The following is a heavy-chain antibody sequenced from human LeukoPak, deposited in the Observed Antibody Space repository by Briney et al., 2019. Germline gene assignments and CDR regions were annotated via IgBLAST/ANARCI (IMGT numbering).Heavy chain of an antibody. J-gene: IGHJ4*02. CDR1: GYTFTGYY. CDR2: INPNSGGT. Sequence: ASVKVSCKASGYTFTGYYMHWVRQAPGQGLEWMGWINPNSGGTNYAQKFQGRVTMTRDMSTSTVYMELSSLRSEDTAVYYCARDCSGGSCYSHYWGQGTLVTVSS. D-gene: IGHD2-15*01. V-gene: IGHV1-2*02. CDR3: ARDCSGGSCYSHY.